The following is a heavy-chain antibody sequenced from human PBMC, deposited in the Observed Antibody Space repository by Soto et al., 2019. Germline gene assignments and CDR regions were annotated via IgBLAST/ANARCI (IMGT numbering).Heavy chain of an antibody. CDR1: GYTFTSYG. J-gene: IGHJ6*02. Sequence: GASVKVSCKASGYTFTSYGISWVRQAPGQGLEWMGWISAYNGNTNYAQKLQGRVTMTTDTSTSTAYMELRSLRSDDTAVYYCARDGYYDFWSGYYTWSHYYGMDVWGQGTTVTVSS. V-gene: IGHV1-18*01. D-gene: IGHD3-3*01. CDR3: ARDGYYDFWSGYYTWSHYYGMDV. CDR2: ISAYNGNT.